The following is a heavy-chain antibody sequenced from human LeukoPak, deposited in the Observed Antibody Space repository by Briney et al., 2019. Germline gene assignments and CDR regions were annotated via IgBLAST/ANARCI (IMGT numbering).Heavy chain of an antibody. D-gene: IGHD6-19*01. J-gene: IGHJ4*02. Sequence: GGSLRLSCAASGFIFSHYTMTWVRQAPGKGLEWVSSINGSGDATKYADSVLGRFIVSRDNSKNTVSLQMNRLRAEDTAIYYCAKDPGWGYWGQGTLVTVSS. CDR1: GFIFSHYT. CDR3: AKDPGWGY. V-gene: IGHV3-23*01. CDR2: INGSGDAT.